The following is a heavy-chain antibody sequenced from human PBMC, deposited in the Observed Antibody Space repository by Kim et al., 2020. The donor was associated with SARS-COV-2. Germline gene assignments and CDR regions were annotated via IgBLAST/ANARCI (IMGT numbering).Heavy chain of an antibody. CDR2: INHSGST. J-gene: IGHJ4*02. D-gene: IGHD6-13*01. CDR1: GGSFSGYY. CDR3: ASGDDGYSSSWALDY. Sequence: SETLSLTCAVYGGSFSGYYWSWIRQPPGKGLEWIGEINHSGSTNYNPSLKSRVTISVDTSKNQFSLKLSSVTAADTAVYYCASGDDGYSSSWALDYWGQGTLVTVSS. V-gene: IGHV4-34*01.